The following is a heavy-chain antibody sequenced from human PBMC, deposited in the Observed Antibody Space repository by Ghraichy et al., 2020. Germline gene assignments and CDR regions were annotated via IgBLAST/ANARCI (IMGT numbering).Heavy chain of an antibody. J-gene: IGHJ6*02. D-gene: IGHD2-2*01. CDR2: IRSKANSYAT. CDR1: GFTFSGSA. CDR3: TRVVPAALRSYYYGMDV. V-gene: IGHV3-73*01. Sequence: GGSLRLSCAASGFTFSGSAMHWVRQASGKGLEWVGRIRSKANSYATAYAASVKGRFTISRDDSKNTAYLQMNSLKTEDTAVYYCTRVVPAALRSYYYGMDVWGQGTTVTVSS.